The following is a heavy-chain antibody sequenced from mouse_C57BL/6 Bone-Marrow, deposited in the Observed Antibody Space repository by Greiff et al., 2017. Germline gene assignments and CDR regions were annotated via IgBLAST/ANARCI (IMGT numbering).Heavy chain of an antibody. J-gene: IGHJ4*01. Sequence: EVQRVESGPGLAKPSQTLSLTCSVTGYSITSDYWHWIRKFPGNKLEYMGYISYSGSTYYNPSLNSRISITRDTSKNQYYLQLNSVTTENTATYYCARLYTFFYYAMDYWGQGTSVTVSS. V-gene: IGHV3-8*01. D-gene: IGHD2-1*01. CDR1: GYSITSDY. CDR2: ISYSGST. CDR3: ARLYTFFYYAMDY.